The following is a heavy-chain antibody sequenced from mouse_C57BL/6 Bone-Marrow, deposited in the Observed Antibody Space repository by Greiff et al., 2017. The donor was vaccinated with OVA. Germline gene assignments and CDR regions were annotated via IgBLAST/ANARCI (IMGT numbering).Heavy chain of an antibody. CDR3: ARSFLLLRYYFDY. D-gene: IGHD1-1*01. V-gene: IGHV1-81*01. Sequence: VKLMESGAELARPGASVKLSCKASGYTFTSYGISWVKQRTGQGLEWIGEIYPRSGNTYYNEKFKGKATLTADKSSSTAYMELRSLTSEDSAVYFCARSFLLLRYYFDYWGQGTTLTVSS. J-gene: IGHJ2*01. CDR2: IYPRSGNT. CDR1: GYTFTSYG.